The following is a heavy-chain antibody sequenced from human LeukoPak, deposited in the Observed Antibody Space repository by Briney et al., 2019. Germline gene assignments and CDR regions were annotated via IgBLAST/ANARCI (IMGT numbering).Heavy chain of an antibody. V-gene: IGHV1-3*03. D-gene: IGHD6-13*01. J-gene: IGHJ4*02. CDR1: GYTFTSYG. CDR3: ARDEAAAGPGVKEH. CDR2: INAGNGNT. Sequence: ASVKVSCKASGYTFTSYGISWVRQAPGQRLEWMGWINAGNGNTKYSQEFQGRVTITRDTSASTAYMELSSLRSEDMAVYYCARDEAAAGPGVKEHWGQGTLVTVSS.